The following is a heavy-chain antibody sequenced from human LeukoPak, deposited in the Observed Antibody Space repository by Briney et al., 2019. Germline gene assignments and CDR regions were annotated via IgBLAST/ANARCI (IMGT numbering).Heavy chain of an antibody. D-gene: IGHD3-22*01. CDR3: ARENPDDSSGYYSSYYYYYMDV. Sequence: GGSLRLSCAASGFTFSSYSMNWVRQAPGKGLEWVSSISSSSSYIYYADSVKGRFTISRDSAKNSLYLQMNSLRAEDTAVYYCARENPDDSSGYYSSYYYYYMDVWGKGTTVTVSS. J-gene: IGHJ6*03. CDR1: GFTFSSYS. CDR2: ISSSSSYI. V-gene: IGHV3-21*01.